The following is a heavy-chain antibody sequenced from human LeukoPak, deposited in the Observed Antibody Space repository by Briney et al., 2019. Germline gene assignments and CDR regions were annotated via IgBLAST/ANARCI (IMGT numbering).Heavy chain of an antibody. J-gene: IGHJ6*02. Sequence: GGSLRLSCAASGFTVSSNYMSWVRQAPGKGLEWVSVIYSGGSTYYADSVKGRFTISRDNSKNTLYLQMNSLRAEDTAVYYCAREDSYDSSGYYSKEYYYYYYGMDVWGQGTTVTVSS. CDR2: IYSGGST. D-gene: IGHD3-22*01. CDR3: AREDSYDSSGYYSKEYYYYYYGMDV. V-gene: IGHV3-53*01. CDR1: GFTVSSNY.